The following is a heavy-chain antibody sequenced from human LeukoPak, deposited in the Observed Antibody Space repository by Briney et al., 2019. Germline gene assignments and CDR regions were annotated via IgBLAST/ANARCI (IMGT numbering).Heavy chain of an antibody. CDR1: GGSFSGYY. Sequence: SETLSLTCAVYGGSFSGYYWSWIRQPPGKGLEWIGEINHSGSTNYNPSLKSRVTISVDTSKNQFSLKLSSVTAADTAVYYCAREALKYSSGWPGYNWFDPWGQGTLVTVSS. D-gene: IGHD6-19*01. CDR3: AREALKYSSGWPGYNWFDP. J-gene: IGHJ5*02. V-gene: IGHV4-34*01. CDR2: INHSGST.